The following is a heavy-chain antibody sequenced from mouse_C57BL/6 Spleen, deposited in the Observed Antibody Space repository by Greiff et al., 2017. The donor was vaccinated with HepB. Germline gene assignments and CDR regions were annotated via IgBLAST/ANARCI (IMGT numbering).Heavy chain of an antibody. J-gene: IGHJ3*01. D-gene: IGHD4-1*01. CDR1: GYTFTSYW. CDR2: IDPNSGGT. Sequence: QVQLQQPGAELVKPGASVKLSCKASGYTFTSYWMHWVKQRPGRGLEWIGRIDPNSGGTKYNEKFKSKATLTVDKPSSTAYLQLSSLTSEDSAVYYCARHPANWDGAWFAYWGQGTLVTVSA. CDR3: ARHPANWDGAWFAY. V-gene: IGHV1-72*01.